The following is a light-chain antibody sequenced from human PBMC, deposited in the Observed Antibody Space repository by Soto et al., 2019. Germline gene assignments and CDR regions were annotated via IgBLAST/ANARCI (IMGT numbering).Light chain of an antibody. J-gene: IGKJ4*01. CDR1: QNIASY. V-gene: IGKV3-11*01. CDR3: QQRTNWPPLT. CDR2: DAS. Sequence: EIVLTQSPATLSLSPGVRATLSCRASQNIASYLAWYQHRPGQAPRLLISDASNRAAGIPDRFSGSGSGTAFTLTISSLEPEDFAIYYCQQRTNWPPLTFGGGTRVEIK.